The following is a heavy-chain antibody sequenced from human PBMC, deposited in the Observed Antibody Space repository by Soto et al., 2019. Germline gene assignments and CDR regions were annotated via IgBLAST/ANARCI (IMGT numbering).Heavy chain of an antibody. V-gene: IGHV1-69*01. CDR2: IIPIFGTA. CDR1: GGTFSSYA. J-gene: IGHJ6*02. Sequence: QVQLVQSGAEVKKPGYSVKVSCKASGGTFSSYAISWVRQAPGQGLEWMGGIIPIFGTANYAQQFQGRVTITADDITSTAYMELSSLRSEDTAVSYCASGYCSGGSCYSNPRWDGMDVCGQGTTLTVSS. CDR3: ASGYCSGGSCYSNPRWDGMDV. D-gene: IGHD2-15*01.